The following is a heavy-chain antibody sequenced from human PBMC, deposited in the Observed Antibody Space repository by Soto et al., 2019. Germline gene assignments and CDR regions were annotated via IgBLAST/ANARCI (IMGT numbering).Heavy chain of an antibody. Sequence: EVQLLESGGGLVKPGGSLRLSCAASGFTFSSYAMSWVRQAPGKGLEWVSVISSSGSNTYYADSVKGRFTISRDNSKNTLYLQMNSLRAEDTAVYYCAKVTQLVRNNWFDPWGQGTLVTVSS. CDR3: AKVTQLVRNNWFDP. J-gene: IGHJ5*02. D-gene: IGHD6-13*01. V-gene: IGHV3-23*01. CDR1: GFTFSSYA. CDR2: ISSSGSNT.